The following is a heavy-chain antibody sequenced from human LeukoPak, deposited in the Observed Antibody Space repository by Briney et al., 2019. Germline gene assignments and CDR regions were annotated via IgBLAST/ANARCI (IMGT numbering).Heavy chain of an antibody. CDR3: ARLPGIAAV. CDR2: IYTSGST. V-gene: IGHV4-4*09. CDR1: GGSISSYY. J-gene: IGHJ1*01. Sequence: SETLSLTCTVSGGSISSYYWSWIRQPPGKGLEWIGYIYTSGSTNYNPSLKSRVTISVDTSKNQCSLKLSSVTAADTAVYYCARLPGIAAVWGQGTLVIVSS. D-gene: IGHD6-13*01.